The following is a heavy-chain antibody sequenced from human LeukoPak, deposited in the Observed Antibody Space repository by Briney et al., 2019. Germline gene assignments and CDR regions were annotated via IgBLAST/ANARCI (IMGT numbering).Heavy chain of an antibody. CDR2: MNPNSGNT. D-gene: IGHD1-26*01. CDR3: AREGSGSYYYYYYGMDV. CDR1: GGTFSSYA. V-gene: IGHV1-8*02. J-gene: IGHJ6*02. Sequence: ASVKVSCTASGGTFSSYAISWVRQAPGQGLEWMGWMNPNSGNTGYAQKFQGRVTMTRNTSISTAYMELSSLRSEDTAVYYCAREGSGSYYYYYYGMDVWGQGTTVTVSS.